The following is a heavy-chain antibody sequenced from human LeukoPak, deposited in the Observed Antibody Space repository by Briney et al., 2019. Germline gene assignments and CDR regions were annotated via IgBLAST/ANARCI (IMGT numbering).Heavy chain of an antibody. J-gene: IGHJ6*02. CDR1: GYSFTSYW. Sequence: GESLKISCKGSGYSFTSYWIGWVRQMPGKGLEWMGIIYPGDSDIRYSPSFQGQVTISADKSISTAYLQWSSLKASDTAMYFCARRAPSGYYYYYGMDVWGQGTTVTVSS. CDR2: IYPGDSDI. D-gene: IGHD1-26*01. CDR3: ARRAPSGYYYYYGMDV. V-gene: IGHV5-51*01.